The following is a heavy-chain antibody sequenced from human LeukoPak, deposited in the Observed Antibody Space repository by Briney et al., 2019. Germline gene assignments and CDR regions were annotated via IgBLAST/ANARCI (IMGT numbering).Heavy chain of an antibody. CDR1: GDSINSLDL. Sequence: SETLSLTCTVSGDSINSLDLWSWVRQPPGKGLEWIGEIYHSGSTNYNPSLKSRVTISVDTSKNQFSLKLSSVTAADTAVYYCAREYGDDNWFDPWGQGTLVTVSS. CDR2: IYHSGST. V-gene: IGHV4-4*02. J-gene: IGHJ5*02. D-gene: IGHD4-17*01. CDR3: AREYGDDNWFDP.